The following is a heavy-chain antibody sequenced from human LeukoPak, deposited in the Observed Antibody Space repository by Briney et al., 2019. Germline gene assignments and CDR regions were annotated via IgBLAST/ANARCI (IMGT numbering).Heavy chain of an antibody. D-gene: IGHD3-10*01. CDR3: ARDRWIAHHYGSGSYGSDAFDI. CDR2: ISAYNGNT. Sequence: VASAKVSCKASGYTFTSYGISWVRQAPGQGLEWMGWISAYNGNTNYAQKLQGRVTMTTDTSTSTAYMELRSLRSDDTAVYYCARDRWIAHHYGSGSYGSDAFDIWGQGTMVTVSS. V-gene: IGHV1-18*01. J-gene: IGHJ3*02. CDR1: GYTFTSYG.